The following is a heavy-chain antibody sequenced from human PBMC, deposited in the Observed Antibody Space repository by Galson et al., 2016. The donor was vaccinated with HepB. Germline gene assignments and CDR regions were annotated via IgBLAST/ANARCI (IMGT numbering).Heavy chain of an antibody. V-gene: IGHV3-74*01. CDR3: ARAPVLPATVGGYDH. J-gene: IGHJ4*02. Sequence: SLRLSCAASGFSLRSYWMHWVRQAPGKGLVWVSRISTDGSSATYADSVKGRFTISRDNAKNTLYLEMNRLRAEDTAVYYCARAPVLPATVGGYDHWGQGTLVTVSS. D-gene: IGHD2-2*01. CDR2: ISTDGSSA. CDR1: GFSLRSYW.